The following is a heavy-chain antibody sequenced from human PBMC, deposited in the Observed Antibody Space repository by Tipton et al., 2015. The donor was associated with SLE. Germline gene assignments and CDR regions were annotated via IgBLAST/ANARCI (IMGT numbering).Heavy chain of an antibody. D-gene: IGHD6-13*01. CDR3: ARHPGSSWYRGRYFDY. CDR2: ISYTGST. J-gene: IGHJ4*02. V-gene: IGHV4-59*08. Sequence: TLSLTCTVSGISFTSYSWSWIRQPPGKGLEWVGYISYTGSTIYNPSLKSRVTVSMDTSKSQFSLKLSSVTAADTAVYYCARHPGSSWYRGRYFDYWGQGTLVTVSS. CDR1: GISFTSYS.